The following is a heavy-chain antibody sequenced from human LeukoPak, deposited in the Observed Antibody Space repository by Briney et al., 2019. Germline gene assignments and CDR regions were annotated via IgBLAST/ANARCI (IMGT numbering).Heavy chain of an antibody. CDR1: GFIFSSYN. CDR3: ARLYYYDSSGYPY. D-gene: IGHD3-22*01. Sequence: GGSLRLSCAASGFIFSSYNMNWVRQAPGKGLEWVSYISSSSSTIYYADSVKGRFTISRDNAKNSLYLQMNSLRAEDTAVYYCARLYYYDSSGYPYWGQGTLVTVSS. CDR2: ISSSSSTI. J-gene: IGHJ4*02. V-gene: IGHV3-48*01.